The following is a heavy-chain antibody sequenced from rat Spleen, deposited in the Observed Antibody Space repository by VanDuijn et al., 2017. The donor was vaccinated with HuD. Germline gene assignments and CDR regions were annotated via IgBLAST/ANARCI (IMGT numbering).Heavy chain of an antibody. V-gene: IGHV5-19*01. CDR1: GFTLSDYV. D-gene: IGHD1-9*01. J-gene: IGHJ2*01. CDR3: AKDQYYGYTYFDY. CDR2: ISPSGATT. Sequence: EVQLVESGGGLVQPGRSLKLSCAASGFTLSDYVMHWIRQAPTKGLEWVTSISPSGATTNYRDSVKGRFTISRDNARGTLYLQMDSLRSEDTATYYCAKDQYYGYTYFDYWGQGVMVTVSS.